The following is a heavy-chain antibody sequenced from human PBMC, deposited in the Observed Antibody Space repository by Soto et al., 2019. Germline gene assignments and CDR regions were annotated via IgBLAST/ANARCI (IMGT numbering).Heavy chain of an antibody. CDR3: ARDGFGEDTGPIYYFDY. CDR2: ISYDGSNK. Sequence: PGGSLRLSCAASGFTFSSYGMHWVRQAPGKGLEWVAVISYDGSNKYYADSVKGRFTISRDNSKNTLYLQMNSLRAEDTAVYYCARDGFGEDTGPIYYFDYWGKGTTVTVSS. J-gene: IGHJ4*03. D-gene: IGHD2-15*01. CDR1: GFTFSSYG. V-gene: IGHV3-30*03.